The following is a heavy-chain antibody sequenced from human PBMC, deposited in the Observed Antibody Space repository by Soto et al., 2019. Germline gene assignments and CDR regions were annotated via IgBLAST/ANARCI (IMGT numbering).Heavy chain of an antibody. J-gene: IGHJ3*02. V-gene: IGHV4-61*08. CDR2: VFYSGSA. D-gene: IGHD5-12*01. Sequence: NPSETLSLTCTVSGGSISRGDYYWSWIRQPPGKGLEWVGYVFYSGSARYNPSLRSRGTISKDTAKNQFSLKVTSVTPADTAVYYCARDRGGSSGYDGFDIWGQGTMVTVSS. CDR3: ARDRGGSSGYDGFDI. CDR1: GGSISRGDYY.